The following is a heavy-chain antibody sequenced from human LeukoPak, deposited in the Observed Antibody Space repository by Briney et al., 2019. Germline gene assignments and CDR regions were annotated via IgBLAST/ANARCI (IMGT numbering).Heavy chain of an antibody. CDR2: IYYSGST. V-gene: IGHV4-39*01. CDR1: GGSISSSSYY. D-gene: IGHD5-24*01. CDR3: ARQGRDGYNYFDY. Sequence: SETLSLTCTVSGGSISSSSYYWGWLRQPPGKGLEWIGSIYYSGSTYYNPSLKSRVTISVDTSKNQFSLKLSSVTAADTAVYYCARQGRDGYNYFDYWGQGTLVTVSS. J-gene: IGHJ4*02.